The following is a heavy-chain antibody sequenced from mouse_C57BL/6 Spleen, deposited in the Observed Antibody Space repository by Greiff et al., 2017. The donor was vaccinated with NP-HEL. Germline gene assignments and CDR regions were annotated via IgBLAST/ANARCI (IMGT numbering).Heavy chain of an antibody. J-gene: IGHJ3*01. V-gene: IGHV1-74*01. Sequence: QVQLQQPGAELVKPGASVKVSCKASGYTFTSYWMHWVKQRPGQGLEWIGRIHPSDSDTNYNQKFKGKATLTVDKSSRTAYMQLSSLTSEDSAVYYCATKKYDYDGAWFAYWGQGTLVAVSA. D-gene: IGHD2-4*01. CDR1: GYTFTSYW. CDR3: ATKKYDYDGAWFAY. CDR2: IHPSDSDT.